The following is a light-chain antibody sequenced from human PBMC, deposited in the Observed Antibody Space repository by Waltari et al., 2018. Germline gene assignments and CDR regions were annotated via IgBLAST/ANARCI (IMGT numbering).Light chain of an antibody. J-gene: IGKJ1*01. CDR1: QSLLSSDGNTY. CDR2: KVF. Sequence: DAVLTQSPLPLPVTLGQPASISCRSSQSLLSSDGNTYLSWFQLRPGQSPTRLIYKVFNRDSGVPDRFSGSGSGTDFTLKISRVEAEDVGDYYCMQLTQWPWTFGQGTKVEIK. V-gene: IGKV2-30*01. CDR3: MQLTQWPWT.